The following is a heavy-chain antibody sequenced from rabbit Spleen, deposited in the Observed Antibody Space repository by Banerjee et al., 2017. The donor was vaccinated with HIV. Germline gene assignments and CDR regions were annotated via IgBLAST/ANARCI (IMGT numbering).Heavy chain of an antibody. V-gene: IGHV1S45*01. J-gene: IGHJ4*01. CDR3: ARYDNSIGDLDL. D-gene: IGHD2-1*01. CDR2: IYTGSSGST. CDR1: GFSFSSSYY. Sequence: QEQLVESGGGLVKPGTSLTLTCTASGFSFSSSYYICWVRQAPGKGLECIACIYTGSSGSTYYASWAKGRFTISKTSSTTVTLQRTSLTAADTATYFCARYDNSIGDLDLWGQGTLVTVS.